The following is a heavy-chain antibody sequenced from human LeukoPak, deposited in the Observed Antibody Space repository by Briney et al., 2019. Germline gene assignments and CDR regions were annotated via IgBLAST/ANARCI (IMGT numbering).Heavy chain of an antibody. J-gene: IGHJ4*02. Sequence: PGGSLRLSCAASGFTFSDYYMSWIRQAPGKGLEWVSYISSSGSTIYYADSVKGRFTISRDNAKNSLYVQMNSLRAEDTAVYYCARVVGWFGELYHLDYWGQGTLVTVSS. V-gene: IGHV3-11*01. D-gene: IGHD3-10*01. CDR1: GFTFSDYY. CDR2: ISSSGSTI. CDR3: ARVVGWFGELYHLDY.